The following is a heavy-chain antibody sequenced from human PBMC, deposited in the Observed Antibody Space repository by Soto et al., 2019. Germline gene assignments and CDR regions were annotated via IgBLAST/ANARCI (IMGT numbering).Heavy chain of an antibody. CDR1: GGSFSGYY. D-gene: IGHD3-3*01. J-gene: IGHJ6*03. V-gene: IGHV4-34*01. CDR3: ARGFCFVYDFWSGLLNYYYYMDV. Sequence: SETLSLTCAVYGGSFSGYYWSWIRQPPGKGLEWIGEINHSGSTNYNPSLKIRVTISVDTSKNQFSLKLSSVTAADTAVYYCARGFCFVYDFWSGLLNYYYYMDVWGKGTTVTVSS. CDR2: INHSGST.